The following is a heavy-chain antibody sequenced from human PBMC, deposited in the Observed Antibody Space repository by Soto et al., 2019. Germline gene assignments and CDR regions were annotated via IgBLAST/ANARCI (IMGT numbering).Heavy chain of an antibody. CDR3: AKAYSSGYYAY. Sequence: EVQLVESGGGLVQPGRSLRLSCAASGFNFDDYAMHWVRQAPGKGLEWVSGITWNSGSIDYADSVKGPVTISRDNAKNSLYLQMNSLRAEDTALYYCAKAYSSGYYAYWGQGTLVTVSS. J-gene: IGHJ4*02. CDR1: GFNFDDYA. CDR2: ITWNSGSI. D-gene: IGHD6-19*01. V-gene: IGHV3-9*01.